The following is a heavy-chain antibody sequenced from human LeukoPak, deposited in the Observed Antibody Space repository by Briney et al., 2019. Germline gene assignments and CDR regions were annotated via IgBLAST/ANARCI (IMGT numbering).Heavy chain of an antibody. J-gene: IGHJ4*02. D-gene: IGHD3-10*01. CDR3: ASNSFDYYGSGSYSADY. CDR2: IYYSGST. CDR1: GGSISSYY. Sequence: SETLSLTCTVSGGSISSYYWSWIRQPPGKGLEWIGYIYYSGSTNYNPSLKSRVTISVDTSKNQFSLKLSSVTAADTAVYYCASNSFDYYGSGSYSADYWGQGTLVTVSS. V-gene: IGHV4-59*12.